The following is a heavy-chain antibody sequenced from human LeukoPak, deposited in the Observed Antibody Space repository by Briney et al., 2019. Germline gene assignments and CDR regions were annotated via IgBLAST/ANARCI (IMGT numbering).Heavy chain of an antibody. Sequence: ASVKVSCKVSGYTLTELSMHWVRQAPGKGLEWMGGFDPEDGETIYAQKFQGGVTMTEDTSTDTAYMELSSLRSEDTAVYYCATSFGSYSTTTSDAFDIWGQGTMVTVSS. CDR2: FDPEDGET. J-gene: IGHJ3*02. CDR1: GYTLTELS. CDR3: ATSFGSYSTTTSDAFDI. D-gene: IGHD1-26*01. V-gene: IGHV1-24*01.